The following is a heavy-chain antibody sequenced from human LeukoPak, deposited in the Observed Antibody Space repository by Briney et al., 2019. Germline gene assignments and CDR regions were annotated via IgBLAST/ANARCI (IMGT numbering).Heavy chain of an antibody. D-gene: IGHD3-22*01. CDR2: IYYSGST. Sequence: SETLSLTCTLSVGSISSSSYYWGWIRQPPGKGLEWSGGIYYSGSTYYNPSLKSRVTISVDTSKNQFSLKLSSVTAADTAVYYCARTQLDSSGYYYYYYYMDVWGKGTTVTVSS. J-gene: IGHJ6*03. CDR1: VGSISSSSYY. V-gene: IGHV4-39*01. CDR3: ARTQLDSSGYYYYYYYMDV.